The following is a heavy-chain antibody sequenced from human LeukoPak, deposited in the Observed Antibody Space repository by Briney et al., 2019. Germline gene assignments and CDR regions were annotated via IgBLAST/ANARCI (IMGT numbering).Heavy chain of an antibody. CDR2: INPGNGNT. CDR1: KYTLTDHD. V-gene: IGHV1-3*01. CDR3: ARGGNWFDP. J-gene: IGHJ5*02. Sequence: ASVKVSCKASKYTLTDHDIHWVRQAPGQRLEWMGWINPGNGNTKYSQKFQGRVTITRDTSASTAYMELRSLRSDDTAVYYCARGGNWFDPWGQGTLVTVSS.